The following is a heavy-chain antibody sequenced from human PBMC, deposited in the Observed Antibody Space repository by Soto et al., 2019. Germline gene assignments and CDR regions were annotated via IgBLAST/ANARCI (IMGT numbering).Heavy chain of an antibody. D-gene: IGHD6-13*01. CDR3: ARHSGPYSSSWFDS. CDR2: IYYSGST. Sequence: SETLSLTSSVSGGSISSSNFYWGWIRQPPGKGLDWIGSIYYSGSTSYNPSLKSRVTISVDTSKNQFSLKLNSMTAADTAVYYCARHSGPYSSSWFDSWGQGTLVTVSS. V-gene: IGHV4-39*01. J-gene: IGHJ5*01. CDR1: GGSISSSNFY.